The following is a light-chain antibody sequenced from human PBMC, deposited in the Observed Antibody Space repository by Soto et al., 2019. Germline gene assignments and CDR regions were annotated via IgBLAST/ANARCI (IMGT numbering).Light chain of an antibody. Sequence: EIVWTQSPGTMSLSPGERATLSCRASQTVSSSYLAWYQQKPGQDPWLRIYGSARRATGIPDRFSGIGSGTDFTLTISRLEPEDCTVYYCQQYGSSLWTFGQGTKVEI. V-gene: IGKV3-20*01. J-gene: IGKJ1*01. CDR2: GSA. CDR3: QQYGSSLWT. CDR1: QTVSSSY.